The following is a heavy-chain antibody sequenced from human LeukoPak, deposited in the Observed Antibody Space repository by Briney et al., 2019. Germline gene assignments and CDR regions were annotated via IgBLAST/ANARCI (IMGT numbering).Heavy chain of an antibody. CDR3: AREGYYYDSSGQDAFDI. V-gene: IGHV1-46*01. J-gene: IGHJ3*02. Sequence: ASVTVSFKASGYTFTSYCMHWVRQAPGQGLEWMGIINPSGGSTSYAQKFQGRVTMTRDTSTSTVYMELSSLRSEDTAVYYCAREGYYYDSSGQDAFDIWGQGTMVTVSS. D-gene: IGHD3-22*01. CDR2: INPSGGST. CDR1: GYTFTSYC.